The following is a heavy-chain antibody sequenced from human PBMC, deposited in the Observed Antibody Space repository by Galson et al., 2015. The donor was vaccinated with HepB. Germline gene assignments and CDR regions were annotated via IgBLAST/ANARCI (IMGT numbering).Heavy chain of an antibody. CDR1: GYTLTELS. V-gene: IGHV1-24*01. D-gene: IGHD6-19*01. Sequence: SVKVSCKVSGYTLTELSMHWVRQAPGKGLEWMGGFDPEDGETIYAQKFQGRVTMTEDTSTDTAYMELSSLRSEDTAVYYCATLGPVIAVAGSNAFDIWGQGTMVTVSS. J-gene: IGHJ3*02. CDR3: ATLGPVIAVAGSNAFDI. CDR2: FDPEDGET.